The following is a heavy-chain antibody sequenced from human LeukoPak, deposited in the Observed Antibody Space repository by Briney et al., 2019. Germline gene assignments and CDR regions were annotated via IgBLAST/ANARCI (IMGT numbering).Heavy chain of an antibody. CDR3: AKGPGSSTSCPLFHP. CDR1: GFTFSSYA. D-gene: IGHD2-2*01. J-gene: IGHJ5*02. CDR2: ISGSGGST. V-gene: IGHV3-23*01. Sequence: PGGSLRLSCAASGFTFSSYAMSWVRQAPGKGLEWVSAISGSGGSTYYADSVKGRFTISRDNSKNTLYLQMNSLRAEDTAVYYCAKGPGSSTSCPLFHPWGQGTLVTVSS.